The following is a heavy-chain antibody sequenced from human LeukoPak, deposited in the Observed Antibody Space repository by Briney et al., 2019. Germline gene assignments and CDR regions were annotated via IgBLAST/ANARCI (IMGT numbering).Heavy chain of an antibody. V-gene: IGHV4-4*09. D-gene: IGHD3-22*01. CDR2: IYTSGST. CDR3: ARHFEYHASSGLDAFDI. CDR1: GGSISSYY. J-gene: IGHJ3*02. Sequence: PSETLSLTCTVSGGSISSYYWSWIRQPPGKGLEWIGYIYTSGSTNYNPSLKSRVTISVDTSKNQFSLKLSSVTAADTAVYYCARHFEYHASSGLDAFDIWGQGTMVTVSS.